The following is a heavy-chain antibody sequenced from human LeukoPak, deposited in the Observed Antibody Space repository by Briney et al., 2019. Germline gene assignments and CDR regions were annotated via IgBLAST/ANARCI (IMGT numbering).Heavy chain of an antibody. Sequence: PGGSLRLSCAASGFTFSSYWMSWVRQAPGKGLEWVANIKQDGSEKYYVDSVKGRFTISRDNAKNSLYLQMNSLRAEDTAVYYCARDAGYSSSLDPSVYFDYWGQGTLVTVSS. J-gene: IGHJ4*02. CDR2: IKQDGSEK. CDR1: GFTFSSYW. CDR3: ARDAGYSSSLDPSVYFDY. D-gene: IGHD6-13*01. V-gene: IGHV3-7*01.